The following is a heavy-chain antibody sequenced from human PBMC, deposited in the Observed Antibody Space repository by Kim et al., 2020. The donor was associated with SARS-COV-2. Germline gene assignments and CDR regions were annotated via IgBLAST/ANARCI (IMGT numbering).Heavy chain of an antibody. Sequence: SETLSLTCAVYGGSFSGYYWSWIRQPPGKGLEWIGEINHSGSTNYNPSLKSRVTISVDTSKNQFSLKLSSVTAADTAVYYCARGACSGGSCYTRIGWYMDVWGKGTTVTVSS. CDR1: GGSFSGYY. CDR3: ARGACSGGSCYTRIGWYMDV. D-gene: IGHD2-15*01. J-gene: IGHJ6*03. V-gene: IGHV4-34*01. CDR2: INHSGST.